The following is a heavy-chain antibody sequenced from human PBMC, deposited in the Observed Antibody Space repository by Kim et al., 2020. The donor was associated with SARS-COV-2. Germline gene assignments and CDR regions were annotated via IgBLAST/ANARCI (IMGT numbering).Heavy chain of an antibody. V-gene: IGHV3-9*01. CDR1: GFTFDDYA. Sequence: GGSLTLSCAASGFTFDDYAMHWVRQAPGKGLEWVSGISWNSGSIGYADSVKGRFTISRDNAKNSLYLQMNSLRAEDTALYYCAKVRIAAAGTGPFDYWG. J-gene: IGHJ4*01. D-gene: IGHD6-13*01. CDR3: AKVRIAAAGTGPFDY. CDR2: ISWNSGSI.